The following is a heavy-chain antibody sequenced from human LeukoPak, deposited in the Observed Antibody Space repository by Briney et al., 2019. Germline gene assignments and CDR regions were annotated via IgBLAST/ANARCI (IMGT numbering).Heavy chain of an antibody. J-gene: IGHJ6*02. CDR2: ISSSGSTI. Sequence: GGSLRLSCAASGFTFSDYYMSWLRQAPGKGLEWVSYISSSGSTIYYADSVEGRFTISRDNAKNSLYLQMNSLRAEDTAVYYCARSLHYDILTGSGMDVWGQGTTVTVSS. D-gene: IGHD3-9*01. CDR3: ARSLHYDILTGSGMDV. CDR1: GFTFSDYY. V-gene: IGHV3-11*01.